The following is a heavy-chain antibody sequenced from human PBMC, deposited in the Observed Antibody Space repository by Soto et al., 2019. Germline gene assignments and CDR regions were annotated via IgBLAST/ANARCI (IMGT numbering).Heavy chain of an antibody. V-gene: IGHV2-5*01. CDR2: IYWNDEQ. Sequence: GAGPTLVNPTQTLTLTCTFSGFSLTSGVVGVGWIRQPPGEALEWLALIYWNDEQYYNPSLRNRLTITRDTSKNQVVLTMTNMDPVDTATYYFSHRLPAPSGYDFSCPGPTVSVS. CDR1: GFSLTSGVVG. CDR3: SHRLPAPSGYDF. D-gene: IGHD6-13*01. J-gene: IGHJ6*02.